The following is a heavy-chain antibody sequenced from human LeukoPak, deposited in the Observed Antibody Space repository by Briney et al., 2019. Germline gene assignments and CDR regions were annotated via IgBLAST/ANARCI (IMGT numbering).Heavy chain of an antibody. D-gene: IGHD3-3*01. CDR3: APRPFYDFWSGYFPFDP. V-gene: IGHV3-21*01. CDR1: GFTSSSYS. J-gene: IGHJ5*02. Sequence: PGGSLRLSCAASGFTSSSYSMNWVRQAPGKGLEWVSSISSSSSYIYYADSVKGRFTISRDNAKNSLYLQMNSLRAEDTAVYYCAPRPFYDFWSGYFPFDPWGQGTLVTVSS. CDR2: ISSSSSYI.